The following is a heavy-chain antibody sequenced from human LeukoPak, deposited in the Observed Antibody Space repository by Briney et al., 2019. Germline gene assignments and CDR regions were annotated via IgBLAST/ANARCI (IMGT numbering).Heavy chain of an antibody. D-gene: IGHD3-10*01. J-gene: IGHJ6*02. CDR2: INTNTGNP. Sequence: GASVKVSCKASGYTFTSYGISWVRQAPGQGLEWMGWINTNTGNPTYAQGFTGRFVFSLDTSVSTAYLQISSLKAEDTAVYYCARAVYGSGSPYYGMDVWGQGTTVTVSS. V-gene: IGHV7-4-1*02. CDR3: ARAVYGSGSPYYGMDV. CDR1: GYTFTSYG.